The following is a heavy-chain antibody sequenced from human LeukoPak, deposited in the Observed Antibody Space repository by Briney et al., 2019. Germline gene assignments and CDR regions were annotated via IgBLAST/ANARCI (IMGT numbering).Heavy chain of an antibody. V-gene: IGHV4-59*01. CDR1: GGSISSYY. CDR2: IYYSGST. Sequence: SETLSLTCTVSGGSISSYYWSWIRQPPGKGLEWIGYIYYSGSTNYNPSLKSRVTISVDTSKNQFSLKLSSVTAADTAVYYCARVGYYYGSGSYQYYYYYYMDVWGKGTTVTVSS. D-gene: IGHD3-10*01. J-gene: IGHJ6*03. CDR3: ARVGYYYGSGSYQYYYYYYMDV.